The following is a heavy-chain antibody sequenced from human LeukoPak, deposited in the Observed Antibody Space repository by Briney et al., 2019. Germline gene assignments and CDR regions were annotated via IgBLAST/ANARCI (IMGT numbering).Heavy chain of an antibody. CDR2: IYYTGST. J-gene: IGHJ4*02. Sequence: SETLSLTCTVSGGSISSGDYYWSWIRQPPGKGLEWIGYIYYTGSTYYNPSLKSRVTISVDTSKNQFSLKLSSVTAADTAVYYCASEMATISGPGYWGQGTLVTVSS. V-gene: IGHV4-30-4*01. D-gene: IGHD5-24*01. CDR1: GGSISSGDYY. CDR3: ASEMATISGPGY.